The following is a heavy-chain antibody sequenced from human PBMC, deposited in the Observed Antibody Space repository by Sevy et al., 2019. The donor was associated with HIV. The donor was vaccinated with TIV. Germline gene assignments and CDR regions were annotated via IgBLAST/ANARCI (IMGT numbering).Heavy chain of an antibody. Sequence: GGSLRLSCTASGFTFSDYYMSWIRQAPGKGLEWVSYISSIGSTIYYADSVKGRFTISRDNAKNSLYLQMNSLRAEDTAVYYCSPYSGSYFDYWGQGTLVTVSS. CDR3: SPYSGSYFDY. CDR2: ISSIGSTI. V-gene: IGHV3-11*01. D-gene: IGHD1-26*01. CDR1: GFTFSDYY. J-gene: IGHJ4*02.